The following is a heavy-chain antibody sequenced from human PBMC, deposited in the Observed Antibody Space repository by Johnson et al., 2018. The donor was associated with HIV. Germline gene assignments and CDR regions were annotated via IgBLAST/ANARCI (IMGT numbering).Heavy chain of an antibody. CDR1: GFTFSTYG. Sequence: QVQLVESGGGVVQPGRSLRLSCAASGFTFSTYGMHWVRQAPGMGLEWVALIWYDGSNKYYADSVKGRFTISRDNSKNTLYLQMNSLRAEDTAVYYCARGGYYYDSTGAFDIWGQGTMVTVSS. CDR3: ARGGYYYDSTGAFDI. CDR2: IWYDGSNK. V-gene: IGHV3-30*19. D-gene: IGHD3-22*01. J-gene: IGHJ3*02.